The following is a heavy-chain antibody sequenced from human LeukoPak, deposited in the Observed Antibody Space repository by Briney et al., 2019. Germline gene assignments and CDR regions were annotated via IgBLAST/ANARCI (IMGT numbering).Heavy chain of an antibody. CDR3: AKVLVVVAATTVFDY. D-gene: IGHD2-15*01. CDR2: ISGSGGST. V-gene: IGHV3-23*01. CDR1: GFIFSSYA. J-gene: IGHJ4*02. Sequence: GRSLRLSCAASGFIFSSYAMSWVRQAPGKGLEWVSAISGSGGSTYYADSVKGRFTISRDNSKNTLYLQMNSLRAEDTAVYYCAKVLVVVAATTVFDYWGQGTLVTVSS.